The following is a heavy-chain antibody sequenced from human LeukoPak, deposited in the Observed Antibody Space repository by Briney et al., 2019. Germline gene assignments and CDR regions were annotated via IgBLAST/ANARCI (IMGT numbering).Heavy chain of an antibody. V-gene: IGHV3-30*02. CDR3: AKASKEINYYGSGSYYNWFDP. CDR2: IRYDGSNK. CDR1: GFTFSSYG. D-gene: IGHD3-10*01. Sequence: GGSLRLSCAASGFTFSSYGMHWVRQAPGKGLEWVAFIRYDGSNKYYADSVKGRFTISRDNSKNTLYLQMNSLRAEDTAVYYCAKASKEINYYGSGSYYNWFDPWGQGTLVTVSS. J-gene: IGHJ5*02.